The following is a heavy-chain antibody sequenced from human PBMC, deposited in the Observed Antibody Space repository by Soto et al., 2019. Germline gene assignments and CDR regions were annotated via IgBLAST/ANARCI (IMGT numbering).Heavy chain of an antibody. CDR1: GGSFSGYY. D-gene: IGHD4-17*01. CDR2: INHSGST. CDR3: ARERSSSVGDEGAY. J-gene: IGHJ4*02. V-gene: IGHV4-34*01. Sequence: SETLSLTCAVYGGSFSGYYWSWIRQPPGKGLEWIGEINHSGSTNYNPSLKSRVTISVDTSKNQFSLKLSSVTAADTAVYYCARERSSSVGDEGAYWGQGTLVTVSS.